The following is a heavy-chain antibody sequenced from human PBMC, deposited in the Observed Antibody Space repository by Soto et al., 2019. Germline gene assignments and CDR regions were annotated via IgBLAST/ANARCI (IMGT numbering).Heavy chain of an antibody. CDR2: ISGSGGST. V-gene: IGHV3-23*01. D-gene: IGHD2-8*01. Sequence: GGSLRLSCAASVFTFSSYAMSWVRQAPGKGLEWVSAISGSGGSTYYADSVKGRFTISRDNSKNTLYLQMNSLRAEDAAVYYCARGSTIVLMVYAILYWGQGTLVTVSS. CDR3: ARGSTIVLMVYAILY. CDR1: VFTFSSYA. J-gene: IGHJ4*02.